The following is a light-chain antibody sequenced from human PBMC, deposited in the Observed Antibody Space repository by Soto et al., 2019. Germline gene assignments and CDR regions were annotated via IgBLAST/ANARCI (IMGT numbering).Light chain of an antibody. J-gene: IGKJ1*01. CDR3: QQSYSIPWT. V-gene: IGKV1-39*01. CDR1: QSISSW. CDR2: AAS. Sequence: DIQMTQSPSTLSASVGDRVTITCRASQSISSWLAWYQQKPGKAPKLLIYAASSLQSGVPSRISGSGSGTDFTLTISSLQPEDFAAYYCQQSYSIPWTFGQGTKVDIK.